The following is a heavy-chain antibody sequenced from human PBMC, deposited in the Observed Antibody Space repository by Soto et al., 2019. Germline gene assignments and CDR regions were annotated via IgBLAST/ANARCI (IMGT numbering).Heavy chain of an antibody. Sequence: PGGSLRLSCAASGFTFSSYDMHWVRQATGKGLEWVSAIGTAGDTYYPGSVKGRFTISRENAKNSLYLQMNSLRAEDTAVYYCARGGYCSSTSCYARELYYYYGMDVWGQGTTVTVS. CDR3: ARGGYCSSTSCYARELYYYYGMDV. J-gene: IGHJ6*02. V-gene: IGHV3-13*01. CDR2: IGTAGDT. D-gene: IGHD2-2*01. CDR1: GFTFSSYD.